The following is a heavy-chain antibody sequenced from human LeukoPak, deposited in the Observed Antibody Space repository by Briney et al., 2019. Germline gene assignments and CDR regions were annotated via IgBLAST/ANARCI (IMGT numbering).Heavy chain of an antibody. J-gene: IGHJ4*02. CDR3: AKPGEYFARRYFDWLSDELPGYFDY. Sequence: GGSQRLFCAASGYTFSSYGLSWVRQAPGKGLEWVSAISGSCGSTLYADSVKGRFTIYRDNSKHRLYLHKNSQSGEHSRVYLCAKPGEYFARRYFDWLSDELPGYFDYWGQGTLVTVSS. D-gene: IGHD3-9*01. CDR2: ISGSCGST. CDR1: GYTFSSYG. V-gene: IGHV3-23*01.